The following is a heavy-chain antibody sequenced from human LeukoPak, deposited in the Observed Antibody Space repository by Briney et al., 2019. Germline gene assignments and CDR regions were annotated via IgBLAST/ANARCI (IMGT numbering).Heavy chain of an antibody. CDR1: GFTFSSYA. V-gene: IGHV3-30*04. CDR3: AKDASPIAASTTGAFDF. CDR2: ISYDGRNT. J-gene: IGHJ3*01. D-gene: IGHD6-6*01. Sequence: GGSLRLSCAASGFTFSSYAMHWVRQAPGKGLEWVAVISYDGRNTYYAGSVQGRFTISRDNAKNTLHVQMNSLRPEDTAVFYCAKDASPIAASTTGAFDFWGQGAMVTVSS.